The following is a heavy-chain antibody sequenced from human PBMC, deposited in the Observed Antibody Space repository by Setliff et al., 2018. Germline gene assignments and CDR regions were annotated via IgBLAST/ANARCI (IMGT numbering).Heavy chain of an antibody. Sequence: GGSLRLSCAVSGFTFSSYGMHWVRQAPGKGLEWVAVIWYDGSNKYYADSVKGRFTISRDNSKNTLYLQMNSLRAEDTAVYYCAKAGSGWYGLGDYWGQGTLVTVSS. D-gene: IGHD6-19*01. CDR3: AKAGSGWYGLGDY. CDR2: IWYDGSNK. CDR1: GFTFSSYG. J-gene: IGHJ4*02. V-gene: IGHV3-33*06.